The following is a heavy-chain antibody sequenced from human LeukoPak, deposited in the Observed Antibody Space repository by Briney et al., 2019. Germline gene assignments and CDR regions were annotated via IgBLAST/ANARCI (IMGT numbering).Heavy chain of an antibody. J-gene: IGHJ4*02. D-gene: IGHD1-26*01. CDR3: ARVAGHSGSYGGFDY. Sequence: ASVNVSCKASGYTFTSYYMHWVRQAPGQGLEWMGIINPSGGSTSYAQKFQGRVTMTRDTSTSTVYMELSSLRSEDTAVYYCARVAGHSGSYGGFDYWGQGTLVTVSS. CDR1: GYTFTSYY. CDR2: INPSGGST. V-gene: IGHV1-46*01.